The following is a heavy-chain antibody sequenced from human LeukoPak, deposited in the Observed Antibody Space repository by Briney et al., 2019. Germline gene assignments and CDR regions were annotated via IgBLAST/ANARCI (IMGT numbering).Heavy chain of an antibody. J-gene: IGHJ4*02. CDR2: IYPGDSDT. D-gene: IGHD5-24*01. CDR1: GYRFISYW. Sequence: GESLKISCKGSGYRFISYWIGWVRQMPGKGLEWMRIIYPGDSDTRYSPSFQGQVTISADKSISTAYLQWSSLKASDTAIYYCARVEDHDLTEFDNWGQGTLVTVSA. CDR3: ARVEDHDLTEFDN. V-gene: IGHV5-51*01.